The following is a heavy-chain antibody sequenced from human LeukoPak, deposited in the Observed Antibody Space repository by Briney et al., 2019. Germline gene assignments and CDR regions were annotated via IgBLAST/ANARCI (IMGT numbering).Heavy chain of an antibody. CDR1: GFTFSGYA. D-gene: IGHD5-18*01. V-gene: IGHV3-30-3*01. CDR3: ATRGYSYGVYYFDY. J-gene: IGHJ4*02. CDR2: ISYDGSNK. Sequence: GGSLRLSCAASGFTFSGYAMHWVRQAPGKGLEWVAVISYDGSNKYYADSVKGRFTISRDNSKNTLYLQMNSLRAEDTAVYYCATRGYSYGVYYFDYWGQGTLVTVSS.